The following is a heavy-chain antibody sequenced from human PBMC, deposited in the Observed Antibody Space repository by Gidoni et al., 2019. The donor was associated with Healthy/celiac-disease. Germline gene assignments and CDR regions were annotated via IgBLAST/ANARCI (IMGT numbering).Heavy chain of an antibody. CDR2: INHSGST. D-gene: IGHD2-8*01. V-gene: IGHV4-34*01. CDR3: ARGHALIDIVLMVYAGAFDI. CDR1: GGSFSGYY. Sequence: QVQLQQWGAGLLKPSETLSLTCAVYGGSFSGYYWSWIRQPPGKGLEWIGEINHSGSTNYNPSLKSRVTISVDTSKNQFSLKLSSVTAADTAVYYCARGHALIDIVLMVYAGAFDIWGQGTMVTVSS. J-gene: IGHJ3*02.